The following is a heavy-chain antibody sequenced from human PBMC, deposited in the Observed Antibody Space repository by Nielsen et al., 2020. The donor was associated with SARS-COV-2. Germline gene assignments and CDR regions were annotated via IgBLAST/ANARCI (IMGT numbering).Heavy chain of an antibody. D-gene: IGHD6-19*01. Sequence: SCAASGFTFSNAWMSWVRQAPGKGLEWVGRIKSKTDGGTTDYAAPVKGRFTISRDDSKNTLYLQMNSLKTEDTAVYYCARLPYGTSSGWSYWGQGTLVTVSS. J-gene: IGHJ4*02. CDR3: ARLPYGTSSGWSY. CDR2: IKSKTDGGTT. CDR1: GFTFSNAW. V-gene: IGHV3-15*01.